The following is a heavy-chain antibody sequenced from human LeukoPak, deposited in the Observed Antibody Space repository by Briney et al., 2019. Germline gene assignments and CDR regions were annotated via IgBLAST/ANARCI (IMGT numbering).Heavy chain of an antibody. D-gene: IGHD3-3*01. CDR2: IYYSGST. Sequence: SETLSLTCTVSGGSISSHYWGWIRQPPGKGLEWIRYIYYSGSTNYNPSLKSRVTISVDTSKNQFSLKLSSVTAADTAVYYCARTVVWSGYLNYYYYMDVWGKGTTVTVSS. CDR3: ARTVVWSGYLNYYYYMDV. V-gene: IGHV4-59*11. J-gene: IGHJ6*03. CDR1: GGSISSHY.